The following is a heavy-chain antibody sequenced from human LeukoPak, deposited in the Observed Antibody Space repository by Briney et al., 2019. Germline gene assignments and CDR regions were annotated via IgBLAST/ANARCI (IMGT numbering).Heavy chain of an antibody. CDR3: ARVGRLSYYDSSGYYG. CDR1: GFTFSSYW. V-gene: IGHV3-74*01. CDR2: INSDGRST. D-gene: IGHD3-22*01. Sequence: GGSLRLSCAASGFTFSSYWMHWVRQAPGKGLVWVSRINSDGRSTSYADSVKGRFTISRDNAKNTLYLQMNSRRAEDTAVYYCARVGRLSYYDSSGYYGWGQGTLVTVSS. J-gene: IGHJ4*02.